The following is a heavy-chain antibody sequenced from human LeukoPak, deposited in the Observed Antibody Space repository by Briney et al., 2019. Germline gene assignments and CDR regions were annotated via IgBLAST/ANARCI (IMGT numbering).Heavy chain of an antibody. Sequence: PSETLSLTCTVSGGFISSSSYYWGWVRQPPGKGLEWIVSIYYSGSTYYNPSLKSRLTISVDTSKNQFSLKLSSVTAADTAVYYCARHYLSNYDFWSGLGYWGQGTLVTVSS. CDR1: GGFISSSSYY. D-gene: IGHD3-3*01. V-gene: IGHV4-39*01. CDR3: ARHYLSNYDFWSGLGY. J-gene: IGHJ4*02. CDR2: IYYSGST.